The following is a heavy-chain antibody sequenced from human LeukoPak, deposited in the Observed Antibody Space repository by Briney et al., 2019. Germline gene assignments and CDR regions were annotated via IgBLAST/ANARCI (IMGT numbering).Heavy chain of an antibody. CDR1: GESFSGYY. D-gene: IGHD2-15*01. CDR2: INHSGST. J-gene: IGHJ4*02. Sequence: SETLSLTCAVYGESFSGYYWSWIRQPPGKGLEWIGEINHSGSTNYNPSLKSRVTISVDTTKNQFSLKLRSVTAADTAVYYCARGPLYCSGGSCYSGALGYWGQGTQVTVSS. V-gene: IGHV4-34*01. CDR3: ARGPLYCSGGSCYSGALGY.